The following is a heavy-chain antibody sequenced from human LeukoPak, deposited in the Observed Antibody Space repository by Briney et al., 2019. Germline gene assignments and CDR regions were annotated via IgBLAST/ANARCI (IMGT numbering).Heavy chain of an antibody. CDR2: INPSGGST. CDR1: GYTFTSYY. CDR3: ARQARAGSNDYYMDV. Sequence: ASVKVSCKASGYTFTSYYMHWVRQAPGQGLEWMGIINPSGGSTSYAQKFQGRVTMTRDMSTSTVYMKLSSLRSEDTAVYYCARQARAGSNDYYMDVWGKGTTVTVSS. D-gene: IGHD2-8*01. J-gene: IGHJ6*03. V-gene: IGHV1-46*01.